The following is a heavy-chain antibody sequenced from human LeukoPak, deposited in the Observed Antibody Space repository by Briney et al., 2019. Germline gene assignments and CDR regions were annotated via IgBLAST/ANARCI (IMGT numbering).Heavy chain of an antibody. V-gene: IGHV4-34*01. CDR1: GGSFSGYY. CDR3: ARVLYIAMVRGVRCLYVY. CDR2: INHSGST. Sequence: PSETLSLTCAVYGGSFSGYYWSWIRQPPGKGLEWIREINHSGSTNYNPSLKSRVTISVDTSKNQFSLKLSSVTGADTAVYYCARVLYIAMVRGVRCLYVYWGQGTLVTVSS. D-gene: IGHD3-10*01. J-gene: IGHJ4*02.